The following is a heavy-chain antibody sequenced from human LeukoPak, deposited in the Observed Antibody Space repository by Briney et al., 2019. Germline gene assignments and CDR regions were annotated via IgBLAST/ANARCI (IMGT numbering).Heavy chain of an antibody. J-gene: IGHJ4*02. V-gene: IGHV3-13*01. Sequence: PGGSLRLSCAASGFTFSTYDMHWVRQGTAKGLQWVSAIGTADDTYYPGSVKGRFTISRENAKNSLYLQMNSLRAGDSAVYYCARKSVAGLDYWGQGTLVTVSS. CDR2: IGTADDT. CDR1: GFTFSTYD. D-gene: IGHD6-19*01. CDR3: ARKSVAGLDY.